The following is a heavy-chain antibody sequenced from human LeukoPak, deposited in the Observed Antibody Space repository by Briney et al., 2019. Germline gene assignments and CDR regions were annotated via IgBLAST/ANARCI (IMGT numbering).Heavy chain of an antibody. D-gene: IGHD6-13*01. CDR3: AKEITDEYSARWYEGH. J-gene: IGHJ4*02. V-gene: IGHV3-30*02. Sequence: GRSLRLSWALSAFTFSNYGIHWVRQAPGKGLECVAFILYGGNNKYYADSVKGRFTISRDNSKNTLYLQMNNLRAEDTAVYYCAKEITDEYSARWYEGHWGQGTLVTVSS. CDR1: AFTFSNYG. CDR2: ILYGGNNK.